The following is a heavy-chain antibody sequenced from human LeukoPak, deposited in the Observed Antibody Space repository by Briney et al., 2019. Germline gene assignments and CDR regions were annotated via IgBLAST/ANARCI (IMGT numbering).Heavy chain of an antibody. Sequence: GGSLRLSCAASGFTFSSYSMNWVRQAPGKGLEWVSSISSSSSYIYYADSVKGRFTISRDNAKNSLYLQMNSLRAEDTAVYYCARTTYSSGSQGDYYYYYYYMDVWGKGTTVTVSS. CDR1: GFTFSSYS. J-gene: IGHJ6*03. CDR3: ARTTYSSGSQGDYYYYYYYMDV. V-gene: IGHV3-21*01. D-gene: IGHD6-19*01. CDR2: ISSSSSYI.